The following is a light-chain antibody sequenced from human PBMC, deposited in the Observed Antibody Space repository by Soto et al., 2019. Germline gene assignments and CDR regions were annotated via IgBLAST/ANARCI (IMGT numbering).Light chain of an antibody. CDR1: QSVSSSY. CDR2: GAS. Sequence: EIVLTQSPGTLSLSPGERATLSCRASQSVSSSYLAWYQQKPGQAPRLLIYGASSRATGIPDRFSGSGSGTDFTLTIRRLEPEEFAVYYCQQYGSSFTFGPGTKVDIK. V-gene: IGKV3-20*01. CDR3: QQYGSSFT. J-gene: IGKJ3*01.